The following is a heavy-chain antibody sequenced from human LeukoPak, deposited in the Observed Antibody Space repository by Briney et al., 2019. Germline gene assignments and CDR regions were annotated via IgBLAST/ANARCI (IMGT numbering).Heavy chain of an antibody. Sequence: GGSLRLSCAASGFTFSTYAMSWVRQAPGKGLEWVSAISGSGGGGATSYADSVKGRFTISRDNSKNTLYLQMNSLRAEDTAVYYCARSFGYYSTSGYYYWGQGTLVAVSS. CDR2: ISGSGGGGAT. V-gene: IGHV3-23*01. D-gene: IGHD3-3*01. CDR1: GFTFSTYA. J-gene: IGHJ4*02. CDR3: ARSFGYYSTSGYYY.